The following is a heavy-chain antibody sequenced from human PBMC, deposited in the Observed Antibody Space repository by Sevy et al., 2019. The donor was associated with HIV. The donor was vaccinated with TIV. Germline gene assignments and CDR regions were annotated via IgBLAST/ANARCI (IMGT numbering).Heavy chain of an antibody. J-gene: IGHJ5*02. D-gene: IGHD3-3*01. Sequence: ASVKVSCKASGYTFTNYGISWVRQAPGQGLEWMGWISTYNGNTHFAQKLQGRVTMTTDTSTSTAYMELRSLRSDDTAVYYCAREGSDFGSGHYSGGAGYNWFDPWGQGTLVTVSS. V-gene: IGHV1-18*01. CDR3: AREGSDFGSGHYSGGAGYNWFDP. CDR1: GYTFTNYG. CDR2: ISTYNGNT.